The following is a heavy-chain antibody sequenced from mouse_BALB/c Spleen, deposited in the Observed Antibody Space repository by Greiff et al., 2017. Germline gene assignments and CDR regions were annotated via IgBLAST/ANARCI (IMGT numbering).Heavy chain of an antibody. CDR1: GFTFSSFG. CDR2: ISSGSSTI. Sequence: EVQRVESGGGLVQPGGSRKLSCAASGFTFSSFGMHWVRQAPEKGLEWVAYISSGSSTIYYADTVKGRFTISRDNPKNTLFLQMTSLRSEDTAMYYCARSGSPYAMDYWGQGTSVTVSS. CDR3: ARSGSPYAMDY. V-gene: IGHV5-17*02. J-gene: IGHJ4*01. D-gene: IGHD1-1*01.